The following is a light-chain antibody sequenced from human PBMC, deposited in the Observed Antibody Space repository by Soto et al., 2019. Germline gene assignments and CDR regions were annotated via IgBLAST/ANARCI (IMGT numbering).Light chain of an antibody. J-gene: IGLJ2*01. V-gene: IGLV2-23*01. CDR3: CSYAGSSTVV. CDR2: EGS. Sequence: QSALTQPASVSGSPGQSITISCTGTSSDVGSYNLVSWYQQHPGKAPKLMIYEGSKRPSGVSNRFSGSKSGNTASLTISGLQAEDEADYYCCSYAGSSTVVFCGGPKLTVL. CDR1: SSDVGSYNL.